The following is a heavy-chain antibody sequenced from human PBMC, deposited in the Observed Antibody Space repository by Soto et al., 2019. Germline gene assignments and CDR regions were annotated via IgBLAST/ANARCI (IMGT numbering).Heavy chain of an antibody. V-gene: IGHV4-39*01. D-gene: IGHD6-19*01. CDR1: GGSISSSSYY. CDR2: IYYSGST. CDR3: ASQAGFYYYYGMDV. Sequence: SETLSLTCTVSGGSISSSSYYWGWIRQPPGNGLEWIGSIYYSGSTYYNPSLKSRVTISVDTSKNQFSLKLSSVTAADTAVYYCASQAGFYYYYGMDVWGQGTTVTVSS. J-gene: IGHJ6*02.